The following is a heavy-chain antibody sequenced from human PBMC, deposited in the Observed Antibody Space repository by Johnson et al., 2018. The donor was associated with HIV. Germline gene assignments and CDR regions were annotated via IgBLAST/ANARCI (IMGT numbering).Heavy chain of an antibody. CDR2: IRYDGSNK. D-gene: IGHD5-24*01. Sequence: VQLVESGGGVVQPGGSLRLSCAASGFTFSSYGMHWVRQARGKGLEWVAFIRYDGSNKYYADSVKGRFTISRDNSKNTLYLQMNSLRAEDTAVYYCARACRDGYTCDVFDIWGQGTMVTVSS. CDR1: GFTFSSYG. CDR3: ARACRDGYTCDVFDI. J-gene: IGHJ3*02. V-gene: IGHV3-30*02.